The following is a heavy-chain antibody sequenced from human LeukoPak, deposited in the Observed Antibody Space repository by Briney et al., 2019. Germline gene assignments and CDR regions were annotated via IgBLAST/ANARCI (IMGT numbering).Heavy chain of an antibody. CDR1: GFTFSSYS. D-gene: IGHD2-2*01. Sequence: GGSLRLSCAASGFTFSSYSMNWVRQAPGKGLEWVSSISSSSSYIYYADSVKGRFTISRDNAKNSLYLQMNSLRAEDTAVYYCAREETYCSSTSCPLDYWGQGTLVTVSS. J-gene: IGHJ4*02. V-gene: IGHV3-21*01. CDR3: AREETYCSSTSCPLDY. CDR2: ISSSSSYI.